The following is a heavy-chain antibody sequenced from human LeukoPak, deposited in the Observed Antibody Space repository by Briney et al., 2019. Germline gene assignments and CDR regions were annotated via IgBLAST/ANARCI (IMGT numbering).Heavy chain of an antibody. Sequence: GGSLRLSCAASGFTFDDYAMHWVRQAPGKGLEWVSGISWNSGSIGYADSVKGRFTISRDNAKNSLYLQMNSPRAEDTALYYCAKDSPPSAWGQGTLVTVSS. CDR3: AKDSPPSA. CDR2: ISWNSGSI. J-gene: IGHJ5*02. CDR1: GFTFDDYA. V-gene: IGHV3-9*01.